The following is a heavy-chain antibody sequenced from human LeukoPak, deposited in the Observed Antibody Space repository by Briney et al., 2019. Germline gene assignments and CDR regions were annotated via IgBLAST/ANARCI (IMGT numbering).Heavy chain of an antibody. CDR3: ARDRFTSRGSSFDR. J-gene: IGHJ4*02. D-gene: IGHD6-6*01. CDR2: IWYDGSNE. Sequence: GGSLILSCAASGFSFSSYGMNWVRQAPGKGLEWVAVIWYDGSNEQYAESVKGRFTISRDNSKNTLYLRMSSLRAEDTAVFYCARDRFTSRGSSFDRWGQGTLVTVSS. CDR1: GFSFSSYG. V-gene: IGHV3-33*01.